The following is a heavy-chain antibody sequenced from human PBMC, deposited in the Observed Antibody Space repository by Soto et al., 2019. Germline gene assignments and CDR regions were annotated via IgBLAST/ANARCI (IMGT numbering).Heavy chain of an antibody. CDR3: AKVTDIVVVVADTLSVGMDV. D-gene: IGHD2-15*01. CDR1: GFTFSSYG. Sequence: GGSLRLSCAASGFTFSSYGMHWVRQAPGKGLEWVAVISYDGSNKYYADSVKGRFTISRDNSKNTLYLQMNSLRAEDTAVYYCAKVTDIVVVVADTLSVGMDVWGQGTTVTVSS. V-gene: IGHV3-30*18. CDR2: ISYDGSNK. J-gene: IGHJ6*02.